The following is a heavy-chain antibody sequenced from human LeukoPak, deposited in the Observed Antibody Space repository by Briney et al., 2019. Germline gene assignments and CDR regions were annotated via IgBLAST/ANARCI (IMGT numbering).Heavy chain of an antibody. CDR1: GFTFSSYS. J-gene: IGHJ4*02. V-gene: IGHV3-21*01. CDR3: ARHSSSWSFDY. D-gene: IGHD6-13*01. CDR2: ISSSSSYI. Sequence: GGSLRLSCAASGFTFSSYSMNWVRQAPGKGLEWVSSISSSSSYIYYADSVKGRFTISRDDAKNSLYLQMNSLRAEDTAVYYCARHSSSWSFDYWGQGTLVTVSS.